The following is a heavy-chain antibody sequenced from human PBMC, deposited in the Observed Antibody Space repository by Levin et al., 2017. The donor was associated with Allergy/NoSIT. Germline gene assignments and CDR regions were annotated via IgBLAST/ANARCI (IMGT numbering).Heavy chain of an antibody. Sequence: GGSLRLSCAASGFTFSSYAMSWVRQAPGKGLEWVSAISGSGGSTSYADSVKGRFTISRDNAKNTLYLQMNSLRAEDTAVYYCARDLYSSSWYGWFDPWGQGTLVTVSS. D-gene: IGHD6-13*01. CDR2: ISGSGGST. CDR1: GFTFSSYA. CDR3: ARDLYSSSWYGWFDP. V-gene: IGHV3-23*01. J-gene: IGHJ5*02.